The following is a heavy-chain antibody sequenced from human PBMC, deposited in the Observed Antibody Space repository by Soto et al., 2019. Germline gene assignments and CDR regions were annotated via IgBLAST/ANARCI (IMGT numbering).Heavy chain of an antibody. D-gene: IGHD1-1*01. V-gene: IGHV4-59*01. Sequence: ETLSLTCTVSGGSISSYYWSWIRQPPGKGLEWIGYIYYSGSTNYNPSLKSRVTISVDTSKNQFSLKLSSVTAADTAVYYCARSRAKRPFYYYYYMDVWGKGTTVTVSS. CDR1: GGSISSYY. CDR3: ARSRAKRPFYYYYYMDV. CDR2: IYYSGST. J-gene: IGHJ6*03.